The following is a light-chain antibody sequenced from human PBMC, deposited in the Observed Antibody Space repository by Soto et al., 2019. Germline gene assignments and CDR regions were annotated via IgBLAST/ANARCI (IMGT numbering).Light chain of an antibody. CDR2: DVT. CDR3: CSYTASSTVL. Sequence: QSVLTQPASVSGSPGQSFTISCTGTSSDVGGYDYVSWYQQDPGKAPKLMIFDVTYRPSGVSNRFSGSKSGNTASLTITGLQPEDEADYYCCSYTASSTVLFGGGTKVTVL. CDR1: SSDVGGYDY. V-gene: IGLV2-14*03. J-gene: IGLJ2*01.